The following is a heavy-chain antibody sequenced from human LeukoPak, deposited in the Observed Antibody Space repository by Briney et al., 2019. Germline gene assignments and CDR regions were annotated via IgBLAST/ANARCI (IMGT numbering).Heavy chain of an antibody. J-gene: IGHJ4*02. Sequence: SETLSLTCTVSGGSISSSSYYWGWIRQPPGKGLEWIGSIYYSGSTYYNPSLKSRVTISVDTSKNQFSLKLSSVTAADTAVYYCARGAFRLRSYFDYWGQGTLVTVSS. V-gene: IGHV4-39*07. CDR3: ARGAFRLRSYFDY. CDR2: IYYSGST. CDR1: GGSISSSSYY. D-gene: IGHD5-12*01.